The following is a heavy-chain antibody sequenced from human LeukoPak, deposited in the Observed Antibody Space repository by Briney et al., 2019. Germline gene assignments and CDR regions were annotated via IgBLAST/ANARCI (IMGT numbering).Heavy chain of an antibody. V-gene: IGHV4-59*01. CDR2: IYYSGST. CDR3: ASADGTIYYGMDV. CDR1: GGSISSYY. Sequence: SETLSLTCTVSGGSISSYYWSWIRQPPGKGLEWIGYIYYSGSTNYNPSLKSRVTISVDTSTNQFSLKLSSVTAADTAVYYCASADGTIYYGMDVWGQGTTVTVSS. J-gene: IGHJ6*02. D-gene: IGHD1-7*01.